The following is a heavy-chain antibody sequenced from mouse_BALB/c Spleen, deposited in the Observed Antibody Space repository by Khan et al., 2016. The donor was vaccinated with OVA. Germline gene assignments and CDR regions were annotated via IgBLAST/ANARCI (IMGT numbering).Heavy chain of an antibody. CDR2: INTHSGVP. CDR1: GYTFTTAG. D-gene: IGHD2-14*01. CDR3: AGGGSAYYRNDGGAMEY. V-gene: IGHV9-4*02. Sequence: QIQLVQSGPELKKPGETVRISCKASGYTFTTAGIQWVQKMPGKGLKWIGWINTHSGVPKYEEDFKGRFAFSLEISVNTAYLQITNLKNEDTATYFWAGGGSAYYRNDGGAMEYWGQGTSGTVSS. J-gene: IGHJ4*01.